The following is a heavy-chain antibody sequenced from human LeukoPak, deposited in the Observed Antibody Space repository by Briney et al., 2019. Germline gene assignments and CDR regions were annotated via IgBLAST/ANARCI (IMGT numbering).Heavy chain of an antibody. CDR2: IYSGGST. J-gene: IGHJ4*02. CDR3: ARWTPIAVAGD. CDR1: GFTVSSNY. V-gene: IGHV3-53*01. D-gene: IGHD6-19*01. Sequence: PGGSLRLSCAASGFTVSSNYMSWVRQAPGKGLEWVSVIYSGGSTYYADSVKGRFTISRDNSKNTLYLQINSLRAEDTAVYYCARWTPIAVAGDWGQGTLVTVSS.